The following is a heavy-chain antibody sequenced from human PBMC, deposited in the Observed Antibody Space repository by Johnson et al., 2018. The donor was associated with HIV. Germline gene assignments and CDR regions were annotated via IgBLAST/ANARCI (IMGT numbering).Heavy chain of an antibody. CDR2: IGSAGET. J-gene: IGHJ3*02. V-gene: IGHV3-13*01. CDR1: GFSVSSHD. D-gene: IGHD1-26*01. CDR3: ARAGIVGDQRDAFDI. Sequence: MQLVESGGGLVQPGGSLRLSCAPSGFSVSSHDMHWVRQVRGKGLEWVAGIGSAGETYYPGSVKGRFTISRDNSKNTLYLQMNSLRAEDTAVYYCARAGIVGDQRDAFDIWGQGTMVIVSS.